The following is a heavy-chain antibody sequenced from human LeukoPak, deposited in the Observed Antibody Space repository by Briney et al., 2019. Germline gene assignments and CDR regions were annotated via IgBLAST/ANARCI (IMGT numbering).Heavy chain of an antibody. CDR1: GFTFSSYG. CDR2: ISGSGGST. D-gene: IGHD3-10*01. CDR3: AKDRYVQIRGVTG. J-gene: IGHJ4*02. V-gene: IGHV3-23*01. Sequence: GGTLRLSCAASGFTFSSYGISWVRQAPGKGVEWVSAISGSGGSTYYADSVKGRFTISRDNYKNTLYLQMNSLRAEDTAVYYCAKDRYVQIRGVTGWGQGTLVTVSS.